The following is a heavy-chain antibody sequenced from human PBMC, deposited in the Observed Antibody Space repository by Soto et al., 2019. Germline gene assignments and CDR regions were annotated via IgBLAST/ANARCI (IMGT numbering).Heavy chain of an antibody. Sequence: QVQLQESGPGLVKPSQTLSLTCTVSGGSISSGGTGSYWTWIRQLPGKGLEWIGYIYYTGNTYYNPSLKSRPTISIDTSENQFSLKVTSVTAADTAVYFCASGHDAYKVRYWGQGTLVTVSS. D-gene: IGHD1-1*01. V-gene: IGHV4-31*03. J-gene: IGHJ4*02. CDR1: GGSISSGGTGSY. CDR2: IYYTGNT. CDR3: ASGHDAYKVRY.